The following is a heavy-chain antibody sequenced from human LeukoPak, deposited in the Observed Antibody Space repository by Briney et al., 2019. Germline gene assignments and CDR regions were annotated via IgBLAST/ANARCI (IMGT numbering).Heavy chain of an antibody. V-gene: IGHV4-31*03. D-gene: IGHD3-22*01. CDR2: IYCSGST. CDR1: GGSISSGGYY. J-gene: IGHJ4*02. Sequence: SQTLSLTCTASGGSISSGGYYWSWIRQHPGKGLEWIGYIYCSGSTYYNPSLKSRVTISVDTSKNQFSLKLSSVTAADTAVYYCARGEYYYDSSGYLDYWGQGTLVTVSS. CDR3: ARGEYYYDSSGYLDY.